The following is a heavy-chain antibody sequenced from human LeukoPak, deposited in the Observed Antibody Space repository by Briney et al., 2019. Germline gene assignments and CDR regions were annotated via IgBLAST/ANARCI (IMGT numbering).Heavy chain of an antibody. J-gene: IGHJ3*02. D-gene: IGHD1-26*01. V-gene: IGHV3-23*01. CDR3: TRKKWEPGSHDAFDI. CDR2: ISENGYDT. CDR1: GFTFSSYA. Sequence: GGSLRLSCAASGFTFSSYAMSWVRQAPGKGLEWVSGISENGYDTDYPDSVKGRFTLSRDNFKNTLFLQMNSLRVEDTAVYYCTRKKWEPGSHDAFDIWGQGTRVTVSS.